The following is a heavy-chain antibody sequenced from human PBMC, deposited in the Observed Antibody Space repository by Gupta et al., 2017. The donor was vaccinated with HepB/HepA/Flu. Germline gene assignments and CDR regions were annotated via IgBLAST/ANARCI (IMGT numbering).Heavy chain of an antibody. D-gene: IGHD4/OR15-4a*01. V-gene: IGHV3-23*01. J-gene: IGHJ2*01. Sequence: EVQLLESGGGLVQPGGSLRLSCAASGFPFSSYAMTWVRQAPGKGLEWVSTLSGTGGNTYYADSVKGRFTISRDNSKSTLYLQMNSLRAEDTAVYYGAKYLLTPSRYSDLWGRGTLGTVSS. CDR1: GFPFSSYA. CDR2: LSGTGGNT. CDR3: AKYLLTPSRYSDL.